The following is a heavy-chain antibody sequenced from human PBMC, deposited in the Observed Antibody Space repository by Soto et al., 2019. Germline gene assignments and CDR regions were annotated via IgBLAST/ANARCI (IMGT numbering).Heavy chain of an antibody. CDR1: GGTFSSYT. D-gene: IGHD3-3*01. Sequence: QVQLVQSGAEVKKPGSSVKVSCKASGGTFSSYTISWVRQAPGQGLEWMGRIIAILGIANYAQKFQGRVTITADKSTSTAYMELSSLRSEDTAVYYCARGGAIFGVVLDYWGQGTLVTVSS. V-gene: IGHV1-69*02. CDR2: IIAILGIA. J-gene: IGHJ4*02. CDR3: ARGGAIFGVVLDY.